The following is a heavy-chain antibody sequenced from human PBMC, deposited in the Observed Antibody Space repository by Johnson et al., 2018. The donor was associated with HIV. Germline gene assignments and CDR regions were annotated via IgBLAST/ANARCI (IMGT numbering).Heavy chain of an antibody. V-gene: IGHV3-20*04. CDR2: INWNGGST. Sequence: VQLVESGGGLVKPGGSLRLSCAAYGFTFSNAWMNWVRQAPGKGLEWVSGINWNGGSTSYADSVKGRFTISRDNAKNSLYLQMNSLRAEDTALYYCARDLDSSSSEDAFDIWGQGTMVTVSS. D-gene: IGHD6-6*01. CDR3: ARDLDSSSSEDAFDI. CDR1: GFTFSNAW. J-gene: IGHJ3*02.